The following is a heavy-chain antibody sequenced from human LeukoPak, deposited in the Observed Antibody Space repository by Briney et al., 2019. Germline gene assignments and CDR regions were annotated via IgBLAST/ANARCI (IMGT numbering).Heavy chain of an antibody. CDR2: IRYDGSNK. CDR3: AKEASYGARWFDP. CDR1: GFTFSSYG. V-gene: IGHV3-30*02. J-gene: IGHJ5*02. Sequence: GGSLRLSCAASGFTFSSYGMHWVRQAPGKGLEWVAFIRYDGSNKYYADSVKGRFTISRDNSKNTLYLQMNSLRAEDTAVYYCAKEASYGARWFDPWGQGTLVTVSS. D-gene: IGHD4-17*01.